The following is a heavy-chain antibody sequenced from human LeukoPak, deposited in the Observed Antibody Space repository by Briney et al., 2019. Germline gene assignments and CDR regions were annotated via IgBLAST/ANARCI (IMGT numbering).Heavy chain of an antibody. D-gene: IGHD3/OR15-3a*01. J-gene: IGHJ4*02. CDR1: GFTFSSYA. CDR2: ISGSGGST. V-gene: IGHV3-23*01. Sequence: GGSLTLSCAASGFTFSSYAMSWVRQAPGKGLEWVSAISGSGGSTYYADSVKGRFTISRDNYKNTLYLQMNSRRAEDTAVYYCAKDGRAHDYGDYWGQGTLVTVSS. CDR3: AKDGRAHDYGDY.